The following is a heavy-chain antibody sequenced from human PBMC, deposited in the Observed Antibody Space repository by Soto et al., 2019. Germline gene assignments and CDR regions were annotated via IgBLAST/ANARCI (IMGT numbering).Heavy chain of an antibody. CDR3: AKETTLVRETIPSLDWFDP. J-gene: IGHJ5*02. Sequence: EVQLLESGGGLVQPGGSLRLSCAASGFTFSSYAMSWVRQAPGKGLEWVSTISGSGGRAYYADSVKGRFTISRDNSKNTLYLQMNSLRAEDTAVYYCAKETTLVRETIPSLDWFDPWGQGTLVTVSS. D-gene: IGHD3-10*01. V-gene: IGHV3-23*01. CDR1: GFTFSSYA. CDR2: ISGSGGRA.